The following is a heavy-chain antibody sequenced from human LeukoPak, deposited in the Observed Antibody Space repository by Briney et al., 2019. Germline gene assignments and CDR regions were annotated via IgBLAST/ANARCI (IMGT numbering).Heavy chain of an antibody. Sequence: SETLSLTCAVYGGSFSGYYWSWIRQPPGKGLEWIGEINHSGSTNYNPSLKSRVTISVDTSKNQFSLKLSSVTAADTAVYYCVGVSSGYSSYDYWGQGTLVTVSS. CDR1: GGSFSGYY. D-gene: IGHD3-22*01. V-gene: IGHV4-34*01. CDR2: INHSGST. CDR3: VGVSSGYSSYDY. J-gene: IGHJ4*02.